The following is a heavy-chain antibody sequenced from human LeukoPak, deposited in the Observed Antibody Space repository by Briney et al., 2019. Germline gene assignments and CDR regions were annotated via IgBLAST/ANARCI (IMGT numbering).Heavy chain of an antibody. V-gene: IGHV3-30*04. CDR3: ATGGGLATEIGY. CDR1: GFTFSGCA. J-gene: IGHJ4*02. Sequence: GRSLRLSCATSGFTFSGCAMHWVRQAPGKGLEWVAVVSYDGIIKYYADSLKGRFTISRDNSKNTLYLQMNSLRTEDTAMYYCATGGGLATEIGYWGQGTLVTVSS. CDR2: VSYDGIIK. D-gene: IGHD3-16*01.